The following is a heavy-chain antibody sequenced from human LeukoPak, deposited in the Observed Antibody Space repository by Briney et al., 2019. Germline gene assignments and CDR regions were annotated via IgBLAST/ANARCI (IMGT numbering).Heavy chain of an antibody. J-gene: IGHJ6*02. D-gene: IGHD3-10*01. V-gene: IGHV3-7*01. Sequence: GGSLRLSCAASGFSLSNYWMSWVRQAPGKVLEWVANINQDGSDKCYVDSVMGRFTISKDNAKNSVYLQMNSLRPEDTAIYYCAWYGVTHGLDVWGQGTTVTVSS. CDR2: INQDGSDK. CDR1: GFSLSNYW. CDR3: AWYGVTHGLDV.